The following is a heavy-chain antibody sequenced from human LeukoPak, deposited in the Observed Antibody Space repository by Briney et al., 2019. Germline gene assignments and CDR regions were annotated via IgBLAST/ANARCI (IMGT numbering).Heavy chain of an antibody. CDR1: GGSISSYY. CDR3: ARAYSSSWYFNWFDP. Sequence: ETLSLTCTVSGGSISSYYWSWIRQPPGKGLEWIGYIYYSGSTNYNPSPKSRVTISVDTSKNQFSLKLSSVTAADTAVYFCARAYSSSWYFNWFDPWGQGTLVTVSS. CDR2: IYYSGST. V-gene: IGHV4-59*08. J-gene: IGHJ5*02. D-gene: IGHD6-13*01.